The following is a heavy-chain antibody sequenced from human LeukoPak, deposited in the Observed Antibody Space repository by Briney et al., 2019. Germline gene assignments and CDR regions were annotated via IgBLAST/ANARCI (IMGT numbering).Heavy chain of an antibody. V-gene: IGHV3-53*01. D-gene: IGHD4-17*01. CDR1: GFTVSSNY. CDR2: IYSGGST. Sequence: PGGSLRLSCAASGFTVSSNYMSWVRQAPGKGLEWVSVIYSGGSTYYADSVKGRFTISRDSSKNTLYLQMNSLRAEDTAVYYCARDLDYGDTSYYFDYWGQGTLVTVSS. CDR3: ARDLDYGDTSYYFDY. J-gene: IGHJ4*02.